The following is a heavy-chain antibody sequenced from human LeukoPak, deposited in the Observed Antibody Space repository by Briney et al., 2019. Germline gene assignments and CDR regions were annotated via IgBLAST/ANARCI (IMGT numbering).Heavy chain of an antibody. V-gene: IGHV4-34*01. D-gene: IGHD4/OR15-4a*01. J-gene: IGHJ4*02. CDR3: AVYGGNWDFDS. CDR2: MTYRGSP. Sequence: SETLSLTCAVYNGFDNLYFMLVRQPPGKGLEWIGEMTYRGSPNYNPSLRSRATISINVSQRQFSLILKSVTAADTATYYCAVYGGNWDFDSWGQGTPVTVSS. CDR1: NGFDNLYF.